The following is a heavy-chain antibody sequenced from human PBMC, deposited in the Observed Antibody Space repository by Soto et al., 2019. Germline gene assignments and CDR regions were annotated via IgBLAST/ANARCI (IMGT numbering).Heavy chain of an antibody. Sequence: SETLSLTCTVSGGSISSGGYYWSWIRQHPGKGLEYIGYIYYSGTTYYNPSLKSRVTISLDTSKSQVSLKLSSVTAADTAVYYCARDVVRGPVDYWGQGTLVTVSS. V-gene: IGHV4-31*03. J-gene: IGHJ4*02. D-gene: IGHD3-10*01. CDR3: ARDVVRGPVDY. CDR2: IYYSGTT. CDR1: GGSISSGGYY.